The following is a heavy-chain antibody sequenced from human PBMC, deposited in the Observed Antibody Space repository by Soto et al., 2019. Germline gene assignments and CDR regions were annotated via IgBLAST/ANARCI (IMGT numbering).Heavy chain of an antibody. J-gene: IGHJ6*02. CDR2: IYYSGST. CDR3: ARHKAPGGYYYGMDV. V-gene: IGHV4-39*01. D-gene: IGHD3-16*01. Sequence: SETLSLTCTVSGGSISSSSYYWGWIRQPPGKGLEWIGSIYYSGSTYYNPSLKSRVTISVDTSKNQFSLKLSSVTAADTAVYYCARHKAPGGYYYGMDVWGQGTTVTVSS. CDR1: GGSISSSSYY.